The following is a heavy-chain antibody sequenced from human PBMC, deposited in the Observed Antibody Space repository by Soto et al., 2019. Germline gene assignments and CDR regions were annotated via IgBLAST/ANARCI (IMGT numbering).Heavy chain of an antibody. Sequence: GGSLRLSCAASGFTVSSNYMTWVRQAPGKGLEWVSVIYSGGRTYYPDSVKGRFTISRDNSKNTLYLQMNSLRAEDTAVYYCARGIPRGYSYGSYYFDYWGQGTLVTVSS. J-gene: IGHJ4*02. CDR2: IYSGGRT. D-gene: IGHD5-18*01. CDR3: ARGIPRGYSYGSYYFDY. V-gene: IGHV3-53*01. CDR1: GFTVSSNY.